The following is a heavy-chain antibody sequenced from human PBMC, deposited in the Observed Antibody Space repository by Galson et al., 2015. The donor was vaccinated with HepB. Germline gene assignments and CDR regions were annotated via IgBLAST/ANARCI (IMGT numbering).Heavy chain of an antibody. D-gene: IGHD2-2*01. CDR2: INTNTGSP. V-gene: IGHV7-4-1*01. Sequence: SVKVSCKASGYTFTSYAMNWVRQAPGQGLEWMGWINTNTGSPTYAQGFTGRFVFSLDTSVSTAYLQICSLKAEDTAVYYCARGGYCSSTSCYAPAPWYFDLWGRGTLVTVSS. CDR3: ARGGYCSSTSCYAPAPWYFDL. CDR1: GYTFTSYA. J-gene: IGHJ2*01.